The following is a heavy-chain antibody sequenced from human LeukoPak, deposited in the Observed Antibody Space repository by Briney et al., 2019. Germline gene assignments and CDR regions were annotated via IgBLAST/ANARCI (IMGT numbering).Heavy chain of an antibody. CDR2: IYYTGST. CDR1: GGSFSGYY. Sequence: PSETLSLTCAVYGGSFSGYYWSWIRQHPGKGLEWIGYIYYTGSTYYSPSLKSRVTISVDTSKNQFSLKLSSVTAADTAVYYCASNQLLPYYFDYWGQGTLVTVSS. J-gene: IGHJ4*02. CDR3: ASNQLLPYYFDY. V-gene: IGHV4-31*11. D-gene: IGHD3-22*01.